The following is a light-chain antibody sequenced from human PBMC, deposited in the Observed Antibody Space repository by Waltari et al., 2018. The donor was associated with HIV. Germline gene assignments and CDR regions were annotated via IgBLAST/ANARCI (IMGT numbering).Light chain of an antibody. J-gene: IGLJ3*02. CDR1: ALPGQY. Sequence: SYELTQPPSVSVSPGQTARITCSGDALPGQYTSWYQQKPGQAPVLVIYKDSERPSGIPERITGSNSGTIVTLTISGVQAEDEADYYCQSTDTSGSNWVFGGGTKLTVL. CDR2: KDS. CDR3: QSTDTSGSNWV. V-gene: IGLV3-25*03.